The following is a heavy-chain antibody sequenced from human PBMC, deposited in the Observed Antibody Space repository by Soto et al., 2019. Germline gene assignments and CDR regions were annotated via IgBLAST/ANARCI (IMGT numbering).Heavy chain of an antibody. D-gene: IGHD3-10*01. CDR1: GYTFTSYG. CDR3: ARDIPPYYWSRSYSPLWDY. J-gene: IGHJ4*02. CDR2: ISADNGNT. V-gene: IGHV1-18*01. Sequence: QVQLVQSGAEVKKPGASVKVSCKASGYTFTSYGISWVRQAPGQGLEWMGWISADNGNTNYAQKLQGRDTMTTDTSPSTAYMELRSLRSDDTSVDYCARDIPPYYWSRSYSPLWDYGGQGTLVTVSS.